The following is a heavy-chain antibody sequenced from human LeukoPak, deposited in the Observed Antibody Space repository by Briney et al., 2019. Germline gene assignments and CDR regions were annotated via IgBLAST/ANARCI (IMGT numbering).Heavy chain of an antibody. CDR2: IRGSGSGSGSGM. D-gene: IGHD7-27*01. CDR3: ARDNNWGFDF. J-gene: IGHJ4*02. V-gene: IGHV3-48*04. Sequence: GGSLRLSCAASGFVFSDYSMNWVRQAPGKGLEWVSNIRGSGSGSGSGMYYADSVKGRFTISRDDAKNSLYQQMSSLRAEDTAFYYCARDNNWGFDFWGQGALVTVSS. CDR1: GFVFSDYS.